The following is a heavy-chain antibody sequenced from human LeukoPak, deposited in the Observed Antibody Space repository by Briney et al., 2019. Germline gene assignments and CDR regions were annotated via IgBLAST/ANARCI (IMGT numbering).Heavy chain of an antibody. CDR2: INPVNSET. J-gene: IGHJ4*02. D-gene: IGHD1-26*01. V-gene: IGHV5-51*01. CDR1: GYDFITYW. CDR3: ARHYSLAWFGY. Sequence: GESLKISCKGSGYDFITYWIAWVRQMPGKGLEWMGNINPVNSETTYSPSFQGHVTISVDKSISTAYLQLSSLEASDTAVYYCARHYSLAWFGYWGQGSPITVSS.